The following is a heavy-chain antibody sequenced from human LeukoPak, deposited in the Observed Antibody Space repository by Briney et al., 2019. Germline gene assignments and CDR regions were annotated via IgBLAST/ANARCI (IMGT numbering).Heavy chain of an antibody. V-gene: IGHV1-69*13. J-gene: IGHJ5*02. D-gene: IGHD3-3*01. CDR2: IIPIFGTA. CDR1: GGTFSSYA. Sequence: GASVKVSCKASGGTFSSYAISWVRQAPGQGLEWMGEIIPIFGTAHYAQKLQGRVTITADESTSTAYMELSTLRSEDTAVYYCARVKEGSITIFGVVTNPDWFDPWGQGTLVTVSS. CDR3: ARVKEGSITIFGVVTNPDWFDP.